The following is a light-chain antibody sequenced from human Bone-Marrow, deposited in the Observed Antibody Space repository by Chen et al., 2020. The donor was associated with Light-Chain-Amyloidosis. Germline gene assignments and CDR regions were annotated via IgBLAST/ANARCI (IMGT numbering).Light chain of an antibody. CDR2: RDT. J-gene: IGLJ3*02. CDR1: DLPTKY. Sequence: SYELTQPPSVSVSPGQTARITCSGDDLPTKYAYWYQQKPGQAPVLVIHRDTERPSGISERFSGSSAATTATLAISGVQAEDEADYHCRSGDSSGTYEVMFVGGTKLTVL. CDR3: RSGDSSGTYEVM. V-gene: IGLV3-25*03.